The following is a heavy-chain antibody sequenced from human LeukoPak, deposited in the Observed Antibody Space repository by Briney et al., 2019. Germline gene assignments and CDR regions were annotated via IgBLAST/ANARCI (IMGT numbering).Heavy chain of an antibody. D-gene: IGHD6-19*01. CDR2: INPNSGGT. V-gene: IGHV1-2*04. Sequence: ASVKVSCKASGYTFTGYYMHWVRQAPGQGLEWMGWINPNSGGTNYAQKFQGWVTKTRDTSISTAYMELSRLRSDDTAVYYCARDQGYRSGAGGADYWGQGTLVTVSS. CDR1: GYTFTGYY. J-gene: IGHJ4*02. CDR3: ARDQGYRSGAGGADY.